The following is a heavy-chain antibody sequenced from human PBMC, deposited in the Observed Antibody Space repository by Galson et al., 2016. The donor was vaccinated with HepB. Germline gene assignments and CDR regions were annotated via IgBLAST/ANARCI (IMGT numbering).Heavy chain of an antibody. CDR3: AKQRGHPVNSYYFDY. V-gene: IGHV3-53*01. CDR2: IYSAGNT. J-gene: IGHJ4*02. Sequence: SLRLSCAASGFTVSNNYMNWVRQAPGKGLEWVSTIYSAGNTYYADSVRGRFIISRDNSKNTLYLQMNSLRAEGTAIYYCAKQRGHPVNSYYFDYWGQGALVAVSS. CDR1: GFTVSNNY. D-gene: IGHD1/OR15-1a*01.